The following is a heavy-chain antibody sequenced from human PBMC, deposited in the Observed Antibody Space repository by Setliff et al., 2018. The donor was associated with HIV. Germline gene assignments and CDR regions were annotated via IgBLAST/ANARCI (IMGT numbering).Heavy chain of an antibody. D-gene: IGHD5-12*01. V-gene: IGHV3-7*01. Sequence: PGGSLRLSCAASGFSFRTYWMSWVRQAPGKGLEWVANMKYDGTEIYYVDAVKGRFTISRDNAKKSVFLHMNSLRGEDTAVYYCVRDRGYSGFDPDYFDYWGQGTPVTVSS. CDR3: VRDRGYSGFDPDYFDY. J-gene: IGHJ4*02. CDR1: GFSFRTYW. CDR2: MKYDGTEI.